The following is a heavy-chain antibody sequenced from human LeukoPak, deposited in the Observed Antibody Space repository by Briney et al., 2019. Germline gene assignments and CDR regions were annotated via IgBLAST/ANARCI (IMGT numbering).Heavy chain of an antibody. Sequence: ASVKVSCKASGYTFTSYYMHWVRQAPGQGLEWMGWINTNTGNPTYAQGFTGRFVFSLDTSVSTAYLQISSLKAEDTAVYYCARGGVSRQQPVLFDYWGQGTLVTVSS. CDR2: INTNTGNP. J-gene: IGHJ4*02. D-gene: IGHD6-13*01. CDR1: GYTFTSYY. V-gene: IGHV7-4-1*02. CDR3: ARGGVSRQQPVLFDY.